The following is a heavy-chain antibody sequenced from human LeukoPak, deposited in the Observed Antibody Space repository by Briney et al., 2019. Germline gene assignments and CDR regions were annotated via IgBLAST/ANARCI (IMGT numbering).Heavy chain of an antibody. J-gene: IGHJ4*02. Sequence: SETLSLTCAVSGGSISSGGYFWSWIRQPPGKGLEWIGYIYHSGSTYYNPSLKSRVTISVDRSKNQFSLKLSSVTAADTAVYYCARGTVTTASFLDYWGQGTLVTVSS. CDR1: GGSISSGGYF. CDR3: ARGTVTTASFLDY. CDR2: IYHSGST. D-gene: IGHD4-17*01. V-gene: IGHV4-30-2*01.